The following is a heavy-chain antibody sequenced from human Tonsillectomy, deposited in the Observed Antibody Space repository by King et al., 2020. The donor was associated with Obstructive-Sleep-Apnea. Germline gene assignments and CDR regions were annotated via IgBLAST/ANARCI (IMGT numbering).Heavy chain of an antibody. J-gene: IGHJ4*02. CDR3: ARDVNLGYCSGGSCYSAHYFDY. Sequence: QLQESGPGLVKPSETLSLTCTVSGGSISSYYWSWIRQPPGKGLEWIGEIYYTGSTNYNPSLKSRVTISVDTSKNHFSLNLSSVTAADTAVYYCARDVNLGYCSGGSCYSAHYFDYWGQGTLVTVSS. CDR2: IYYTGST. CDR1: GGSISSYY. V-gene: IGHV4-59*01. D-gene: IGHD2-15*01.